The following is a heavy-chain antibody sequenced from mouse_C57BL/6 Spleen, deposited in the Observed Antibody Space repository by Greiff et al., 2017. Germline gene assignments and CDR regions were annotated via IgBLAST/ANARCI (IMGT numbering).Heavy chain of an antibody. CDR2: IDPETGGT. CDR1: GYTFTDYE. J-gene: IGHJ2*01. D-gene: IGHD1-1*01. V-gene: IGHV1-15*01. Sequence: VQLQQSGAELVRPGASVTLSCKASGYTFTDYEMHWVKQTPVHGLEWIGAIDPETGGTAYNQKFKGKAILTADKSSSTAYMELRSLTSEDSAVYYCTRAFITTKDYFDYWGQGTTLTVSS. CDR3: TRAFITTKDYFDY.